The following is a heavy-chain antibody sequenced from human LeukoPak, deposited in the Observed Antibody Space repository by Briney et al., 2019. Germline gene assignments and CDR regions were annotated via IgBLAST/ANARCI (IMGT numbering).Heavy chain of an antibody. V-gene: IGHV4-34*01. CDR3: ARGPTLKYFHH. CDR2: IYYSGST. CDR1: GGSFSGYY. Sequence: SETLSLTCAVYGGSFSGYYWGWIRQPPGKGLEWIGTIYYSGSTYYNPSLTSRVTISVDTSKNQFSLKLSSVTAADTAVYYCARGPTLKYFHHWGQGTLVTVSS. J-gene: IGHJ1*01.